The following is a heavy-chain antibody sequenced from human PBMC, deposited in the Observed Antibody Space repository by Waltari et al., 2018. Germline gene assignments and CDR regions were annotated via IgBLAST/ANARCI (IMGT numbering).Heavy chain of an antibody. CDR1: GGSFSGYY. Sequence: QVQLQQWGAGLLQSSETLSLTCAVYGGSFSGYYWVWVRQPPGKGLEWIGEINHAGYTNHNPSLRSRVTMSADTSKSQFSLKLNSVTAADTAVYYCVRLEDCTGPGGHCYSGDPFALDVWGQGTTVTVSS. CDR3: VRLEDCTGPGGHCYSGDPFALDV. D-gene: IGHD2-15*01. CDR2: INHAGYT. V-gene: IGHV4-34*02. J-gene: IGHJ6*02.